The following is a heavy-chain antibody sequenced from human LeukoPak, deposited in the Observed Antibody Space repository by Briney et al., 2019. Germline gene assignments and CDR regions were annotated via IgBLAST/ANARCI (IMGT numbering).Heavy chain of an antibody. D-gene: IGHD4-17*01. Sequence: SETLSLTCTASGGSISSYYWSWIRQPAGKGLEWIGRIYTSGSTNYNPSLKSRVTMSVDTSKNQFSLKLSSVTAADTAVYYCARDYPDYGDYGRTYYYYYMDVWGKGTTVTVSS. CDR3: ARDYPDYGDYGRTYYYYYMDV. CDR1: GGSISSYY. CDR2: IYTSGST. J-gene: IGHJ6*03. V-gene: IGHV4-4*07.